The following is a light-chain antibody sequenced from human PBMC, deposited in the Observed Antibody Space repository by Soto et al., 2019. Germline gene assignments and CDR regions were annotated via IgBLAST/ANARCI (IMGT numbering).Light chain of an antibody. J-gene: IGKJ1*01. CDR3: QQYVSSPLT. V-gene: IGKV3-20*01. CDR2: GAS. Sequence: EIVLRQSPGTLSFSPGERATLSCRASQSLSSDFLAWYQQKPGQAPRLLIYGASTRATGIPARFSGSGSETEFTLTISSLEPEDFALYYCQQYVSSPLTFGQGTKVDIK. CDR1: QSLSSDF.